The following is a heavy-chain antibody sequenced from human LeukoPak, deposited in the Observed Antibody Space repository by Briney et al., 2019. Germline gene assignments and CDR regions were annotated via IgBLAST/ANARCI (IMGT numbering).Heavy chain of an antibody. J-gene: IGHJ4*02. CDR2: IYHSGST. V-gene: IGHV4-30-2*01. CDR1: GGSISSGGYS. D-gene: IGHD6-13*01. CDR3: ARVRSRGIADY. Sequence: SETLSLTCAVSGGSISSGGYSWSWIRQPPGKGLEWIGYIYHSGSTYYNPSLKSRVTISVDRSKNQFSLKLSSVTAADTAVYYCARVRSRGIADYWGQGTLVTVSS.